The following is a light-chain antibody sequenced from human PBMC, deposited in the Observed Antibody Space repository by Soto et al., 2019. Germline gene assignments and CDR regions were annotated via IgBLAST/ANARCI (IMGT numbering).Light chain of an antibody. J-gene: IGLJ2*01. V-gene: IGLV2-14*03. CDR1: SSDVGGYNY. Sequence: QSALTQPASVSGSPGQSITISCTGTSSDVGGYNYVSWYQQHPGKAPKLTIYDVSNRPSGVSNRFSGSKSGNSASLTISGHQHEDEDDYYSSPYRGSTTHGLFGGGTQLTVL. CDR3: SPYRGSTTHGL. CDR2: DVS.